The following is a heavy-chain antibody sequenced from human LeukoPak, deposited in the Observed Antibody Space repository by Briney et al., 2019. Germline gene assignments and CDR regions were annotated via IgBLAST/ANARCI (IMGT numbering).Heavy chain of an antibody. CDR2: INTNTGNP. CDR1: GYTFTSYT. D-gene: IGHD5-18*01. J-gene: IGHJ6*03. CDR3: AGATRYSYGQLYYYYYYMDV. V-gene: IGHV7-4-1*02. Sequence: VASVKVSCKASGYTFTSYTMNWVRQAPGQGLEWMGWINTNTGNPTYAQGFTGRFVFSLDTSVSTAYLQISSLKAEDTAVYYCAGATRYSYGQLYYYYYYMDVWGKGTTVTVSS.